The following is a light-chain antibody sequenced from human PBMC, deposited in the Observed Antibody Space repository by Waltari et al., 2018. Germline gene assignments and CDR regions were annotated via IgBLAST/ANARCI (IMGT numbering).Light chain of an antibody. Sequence: EVVLTQSPATVSLSPGERATLSCRANQKVSTSHLARYQQRPGQSPTLVIYASSTRATGIPDRFSGSGSGTDFTLTISRLEPEDFGVYYCQEYGSSPPKFSFGPGTKV. CDR1: QKVSTSH. CDR3: QEYGSSPPKFS. V-gene: IGKV3-20*01. J-gene: IGKJ3*01. CDR2: ASS.